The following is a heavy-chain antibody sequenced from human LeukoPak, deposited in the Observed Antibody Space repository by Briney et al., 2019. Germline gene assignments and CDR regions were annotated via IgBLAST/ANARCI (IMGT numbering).Heavy chain of an antibody. D-gene: IGHD1-14*01. J-gene: IGHJ4*02. CDR2: ISYDGSKK. CDR1: GFTFSTYS. V-gene: IGHV3-30*18. Sequence: PGGSLRLSCAASGFTFSTYSMNWVRQAPGKGLEWVAVISYDGSKKYYADSVKGRFTISRDNSKNTLYLQMNSLRAEDTAVYYCAKDHRDGFDYWGQGTLVTVSS. CDR3: AKDHRDGFDY.